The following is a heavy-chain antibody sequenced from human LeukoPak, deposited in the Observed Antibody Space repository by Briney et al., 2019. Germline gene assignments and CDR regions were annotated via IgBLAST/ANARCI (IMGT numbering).Heavy chain of an antibody. CDR3: ARQGMDGETDQYYFDY. CDR2: IYYSGST. CDR1: GGSISSSSYY. Sequence: PSETLSLTCTVSGGSISSSSYYWGWIRQPPGKGLEWIGSIYYSGSTYYNPSLKGRVTISVDTSKNQFSLKLSSVTAADTAVYYCARQGMDGETDQYYFDYWGQGTLVTVSS. D-gene: IGHD2-2*03. J-gene: IGHJ4*02. V-gene: IGHV4-39*01.